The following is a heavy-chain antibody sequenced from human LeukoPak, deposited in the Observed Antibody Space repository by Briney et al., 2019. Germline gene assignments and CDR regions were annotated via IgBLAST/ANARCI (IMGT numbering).Heavy chain of an antibody. J-gene: IGHJ3*02. CDR1: GFTFSSYA. CDR3: ARERVPLAAGAFEI. CDR2: ISSSGNYI. D-gene: IGHD3-10*01. Sequence: GGSLRLSCAASGFTFSSYAMSWVRQAPGKGLEWVSSISSSGNYIYYADSVKGRFTISRDDAKNPVYLQMNSLRAEDTAVYYCARERVPLAAGAFEIWGHGTVVTVSS. V-gene: IGHV3-21*01.